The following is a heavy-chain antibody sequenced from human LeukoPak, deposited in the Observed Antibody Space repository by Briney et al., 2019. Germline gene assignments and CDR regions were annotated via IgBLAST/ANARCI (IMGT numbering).Heavy chain of an antibody. CDR2: ISSSGSTI. V-gene: IGHV3-11*01. Sequence: GSLRLSCAASGFTFSDYYMSWIRQAPGKGLEWVSYISSSGSTIYYADSVKGRFTISRDNAKNSLYLQMISLRAEDTAVYYCARDSYDFWSGYHNWFDPWGQGTLVTVSS. D-gene: IGHD3-3*01. J-gene: IGHJ5*02. CDR1: GFTFSDYY. CDR3: ARDSYDFWSGYHNWFDP.